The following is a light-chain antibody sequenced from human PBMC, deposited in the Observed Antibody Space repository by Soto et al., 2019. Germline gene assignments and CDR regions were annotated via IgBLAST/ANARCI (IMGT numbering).Light chain of an antibody. CDR1: SSNIGTGYD. CDR2: GNN. V-gene: IGLV1-40*01. J-gene: IGLJ1*01. CDR3: LSYENTPSGSGV. Sequence: QSVLAQPPSVSGAPGRRVTISCSGSSSNIGTGYDVHWYQHVPGTAPRLLIFGNNNRPSGAPAGFSVSKSGPAAFLANSRLQAQDEAHYYCLSYENTPSGSGVFGTGTKVT.